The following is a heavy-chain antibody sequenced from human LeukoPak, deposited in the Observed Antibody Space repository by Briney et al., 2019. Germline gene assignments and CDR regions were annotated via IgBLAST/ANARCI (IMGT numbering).Heavy chain of an antibody. Sequence: GESLKISCKVSGYSFTSYWIGWVRQMPGKGLEWMGIINPGNSDTTYSPSFPGQVTISADKSISTAYLQWTSLKASDTAMYYWARQYLSGHTDYWGQGTLVTVSS. D-gene: IGHD6-19*01. CDR1: GYSFTSYW. CDR2: INPGNSDT. J-gene: IGHJ4*02. V-gene: IGHV5-51*01. CDR3: ARQYLSGHTDY.